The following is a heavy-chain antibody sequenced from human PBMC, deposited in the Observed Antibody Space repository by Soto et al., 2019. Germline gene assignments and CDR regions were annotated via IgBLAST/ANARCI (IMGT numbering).Heavy chain of an antibody. Sequence: GGSLRLSCAASGFTFSSYGMHWVRQAPGKGLEWVAVISYDGSNKYYADSVKGRFTISRDNSKNTLYLQMNSLRAEDTAVYYCAKDGTAGPFDYWGQGTLVTVYS. CDR2: ISYDGSNK. J-gene: IGHJ4*02. V-gene: IGHV3-30*18. CDR3: AKDGTAGPFDY. CDR1: GFTFSSYG. D-gene: IGHD6-13*01.